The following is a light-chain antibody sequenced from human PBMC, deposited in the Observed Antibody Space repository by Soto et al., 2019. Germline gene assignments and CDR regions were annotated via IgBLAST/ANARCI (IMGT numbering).Light chain of an antibody. V-gene: IGKV3-20*01. CDR1: QSVSSSY. CDR2: GAS. J-gene: IGKJ1*01. Sequence: EIVLTQSPGTLSLSPGERATLSCRASQSVSSSYLAWDQQKPGQAPRLLIYGASSRASGIPDRFSGSGSGTDFTITISRQEPEDFSVYYCQQYGSSPGTFGQGTKVEFK. CDR3: QQYGSSPGT.